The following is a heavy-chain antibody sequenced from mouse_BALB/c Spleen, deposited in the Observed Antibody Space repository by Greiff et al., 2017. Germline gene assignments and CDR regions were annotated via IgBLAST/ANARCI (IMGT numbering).Heavy chain of an antibody. Sequence: EVQLQESGGGLVQPGGSLKLSCAASGFDFSRYWMSWVRQAPGKGLEWIGEINPDSSTINYTPSLKDKFIISRDNAKNTLYLQMSKVRSEDTALYYCARPRYGNFYAMDYWGQGTSVTVSS. CDR2: INPDSSTI. V-gene: IGHV4-1*02. D-gene: IGHD2-10*02. J-gene: IGHJ4*01. CDR1: GFDFSRYW. CDR3: ARPRYGNFYAMDY.